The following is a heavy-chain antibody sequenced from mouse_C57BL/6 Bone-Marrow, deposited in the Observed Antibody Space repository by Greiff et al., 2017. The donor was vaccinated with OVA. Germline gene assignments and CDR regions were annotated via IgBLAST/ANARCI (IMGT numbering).Heavy chain of an antibody. CDR2: IDPSDSYT. J-gene: IGHJ2*01. V-gene: IGHV1-69*01. CDR1: GYTFTSYW. Sequence: QVQLKQPVAELVMPGASVKLSCKASGYTFTSYWMHWVKQRPGQGLEWIGEIDPSDSYTNYNQKFKGKSTLTVDKSSSTAYMQLSSLTSEDAAVYNSARPSRWLLLDYWGQGTTLTVS. D-gene: IGHD2-3*01. CDR3: ARPSRWLLLDY.